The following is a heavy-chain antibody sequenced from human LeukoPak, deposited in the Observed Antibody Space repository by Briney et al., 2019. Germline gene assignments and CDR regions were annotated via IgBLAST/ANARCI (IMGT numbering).Heavy chain of an antibody. CDR3: ARSTTYYYGSGSYYFDY. J-gene: IGHJ4*02. CDR2: INWNGGST. D-gene: IGHD3-10*01. Sequence: PGGSLRLSCAVSGFTVSSNYMSWVRQAPGKGLEWVSGINWNGGSTGYADSVKGRFTISRDNAKNSLYLQMNSLRAEDTALYYCARSTTYYYGSGSYYFDYWGQGTLVTVSS. CDR1: GFTVSSNY. V-gene: IGHV3-20*04.